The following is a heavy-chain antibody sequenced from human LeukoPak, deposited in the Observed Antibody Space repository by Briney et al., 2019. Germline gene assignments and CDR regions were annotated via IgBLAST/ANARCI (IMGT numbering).Heavy chain of an antibody. D-gene: IGHD3-16*01. J-gene: IGHJ6*03. CDR3: ARWVGSPRSYYYMDV. CDR2: INPYSGNT. Sequence: ASVKVSCKTSGYTFTGYDINWVRQATGQGLEWMGWINPYSGNTGYAQKFQGRVTISRNPSISTAYMELSSLRSEDTAVYYCARWVGSPRSYYYMDVWGKGTTVTVSS. V-gene: IGHV1-8*01. CDR1: GYTFTGYD.